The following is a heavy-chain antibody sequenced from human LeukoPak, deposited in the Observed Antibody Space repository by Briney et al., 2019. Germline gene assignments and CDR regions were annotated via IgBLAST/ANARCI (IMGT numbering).Heavy chain of an antibody. CDR1: GGSISGSTSY. J-gene: IGHJ5*02. CDR2: LNYSGTT. CDR3: SRYDSDTGDFDP. D-gene: IGHD3-10*01. Sequence: PSETLSLTCTVSGGSISGSTSYWGWIRQSPGEGLVWLGLLNYSGTTYYNPSFKGRVSISIDRSRTQFSLKLSSVTAAATAFYYCSRYDSDTGDFDPWGQGTLVTISS. V-gene: IGHV4-39*07.